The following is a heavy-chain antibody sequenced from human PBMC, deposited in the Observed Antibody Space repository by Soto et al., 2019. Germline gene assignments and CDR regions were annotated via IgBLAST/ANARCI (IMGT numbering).Heavy chain of an antibody. CDR2: ISAYNGNT. Sequence: GASVKVSCKASGYTFTSYGISWVRQAPGQGLEWMGWISAYNGNTNYAQKLQGRVTMTTDTSTSTAYMELRSLRSDDTAVYYCARNWGCSGGSCYPLLGYYGMDVWGQGTTVTVSS. V-gene: IGHV1-18*01. CDR3: ARNWGCSGGSCYPLLGYYGMDV. D-gene: IGHD2-15*01. J-gene: IGHJ6*02. CDR1: GYTFTSYG.